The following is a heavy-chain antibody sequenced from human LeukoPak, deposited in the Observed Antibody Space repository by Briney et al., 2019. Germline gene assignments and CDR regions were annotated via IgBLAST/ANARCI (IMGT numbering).Heavy chain of an antibody. Sequence: KPSETLSLTCAVYGGPFSGYYWGWIRQPPGKGLEWIGTFYYTGTTYYNPSLKSRVTISVDTSKNQFSLKLSSVTAADTAVYYCARHAPDWSYRGFDYWGQGTLVTVSS. V-gene: IGHV4-39*01. CDR1: GGPFSGYY. D-gene: IGHD1-14*01. CDR2: FYYTGTT. J-gene: IGHJ4*02. CDR3: ARHAPDWSYRGFDY.